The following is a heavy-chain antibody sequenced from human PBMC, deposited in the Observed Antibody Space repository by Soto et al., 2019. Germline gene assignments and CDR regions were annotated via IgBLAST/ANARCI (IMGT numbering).Heavy chain of an antibody. CDR1: RGTFSSYT. Sequence: SVKVSSKASRGTFSSYTISWVRQAPGQGLEWMGRIIPILGIANYAQKFQGRVTITADKSTSTAYMELSSLRSEDTAVYYCAMVRGDFAFDIWGQGTMVTVSS. V-gene: IGHV1-69*02. D-gene: IGHD3-10*01. CDR2: IIPILGIA. J-gene: IGHJ3*02. CDR3: AMVRGDFAFDI.